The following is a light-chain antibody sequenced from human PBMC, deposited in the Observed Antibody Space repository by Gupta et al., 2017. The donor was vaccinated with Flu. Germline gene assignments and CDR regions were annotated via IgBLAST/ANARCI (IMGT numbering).Light chain of an antibody. CDR1: RSDVGSYSF. CDR2: EVN. CDR3: NAYTGFNPL. J-gene: IGLJ2*01. Sequence: QHALAQPPSASGPLRTSGHISMAGTRSDVGSYSFVSWYQQHTGNTPKLIIYEVNARPSPVPVRFSGSKSANTASLTVSGLQAEDEADYYCNAYTGFNPLFGGGTKLTVL. V-gene: IGLV2-8*01.